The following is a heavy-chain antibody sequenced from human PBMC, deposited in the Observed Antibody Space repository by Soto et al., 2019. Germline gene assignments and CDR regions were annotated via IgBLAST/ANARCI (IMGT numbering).Heavy chain of an antibody. Sequence: GASVKVSCKATGYTFTSYGISWVRQAPGQGLEWMGWISTYNGNTNYAQKLQDRVTMTTDTSTSTAYMELRSLRSDDTAVYFCAKSKGGWTLDFWGPGTLVTVSS. D-gene: IGHD6-19*01. J-gene: IGHJ4*02. V-gene: IGHV1-18*01. CDR3: AKSKGGWTLDF. CDR2: ISTYNGNT. CDR1: GYTFTSYG.